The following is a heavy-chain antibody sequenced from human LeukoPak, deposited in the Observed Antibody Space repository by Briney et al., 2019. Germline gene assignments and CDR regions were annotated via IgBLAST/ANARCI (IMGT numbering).Heavy chain of an antibody. CDR3: AKDHNFEGGTTAGYFHL. CDR2: ISYDGTDK. J-gene: IGHJ1*01. D-gene: IGHD1-7*01. CDR1: GFIFSSYG. V-gene: IGHV3-30*18. Sequence: GGSLRLSCAASGFIFSSYGMHWVRQAPGKGLEWAAVISYDGTDKDYADSVKGRFTISRDNSNNTLYLQMNSLRAEDTAVYYCAKDHNFEGGTTAGYFHLWGQGTLVTVSS.